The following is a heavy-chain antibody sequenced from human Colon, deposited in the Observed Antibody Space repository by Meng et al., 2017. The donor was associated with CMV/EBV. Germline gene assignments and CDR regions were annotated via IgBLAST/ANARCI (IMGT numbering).Heavy chain of an antibody. CDR2: IYWSGVT. Sequence: SETLSLTCTVSDDSISSSNYYWGWIRQPPGKGLEWIGSIYWSGVTSYNPPLKSRVIISVDTSKNQFSLRLNSVTAADSAVYYCARGRVGNTVRIDPWGQGTLVTVSS. CDR3: ARGRVGNTVRIDP. CDR1: DDSISSSNYY. J-gene: IGHJ5*02. D-gene: IGHD1-26*01. V-gene: IGHV4-39*07.